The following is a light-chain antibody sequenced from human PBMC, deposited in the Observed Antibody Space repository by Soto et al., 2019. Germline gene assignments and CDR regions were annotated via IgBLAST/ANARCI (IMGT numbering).Light chain of an antibody. CDR2: EVS. Sequence: QSALTQPPSSSGSPGQSVTISCIGTSSDVGGYHYVSWYQQHPGKAPKLMIYEVSKRPSGVPDRFSVSKSGNTASLTVSGLQAEDEADYYCSSYAASNNLVVVGAGTKLTVL. CDR1: SSDVGGYHY. V-gene: IGLV2-8*01. CDR3: SSYAASNNLVV. J-gene: IGLJ2*01.